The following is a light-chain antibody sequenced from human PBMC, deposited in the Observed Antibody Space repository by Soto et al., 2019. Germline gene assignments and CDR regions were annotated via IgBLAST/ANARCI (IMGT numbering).Light chain of an antibody. CDR1: QSVSSNY. CDR3: QQYGSSPTLT. Sequence: EIVLTQSPGTLSLSPGERATISCRASQSVSSNYLAWYQQKPGQSPRLLIYGASSRATGVPDRFSGSGSGTDFTLTISKLEPEDFAMYYCQQYGSSPTLTFGGGTEVEIK. V-gene: IGKV3-20*01. CDR2: GAS. J-gene: IGKJ4*01.